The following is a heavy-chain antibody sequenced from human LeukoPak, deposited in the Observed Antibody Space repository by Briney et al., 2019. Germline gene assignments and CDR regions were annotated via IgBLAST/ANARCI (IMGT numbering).Heavy chain of an antibody. J-gene: IGHJ5*02. CDR2: IYDSATT. Sequence: IYDSATTNYNPSLKSRVIMSLDTTKNVLSLRLRSVTAADTAMYYCARHTTYGGSSAFDLWGQGTLVTVSS. V-gene: IGHV4-59*08. D-gene: IGHD4-23*01. CDR3: ARHTTYGGSSAFDL.